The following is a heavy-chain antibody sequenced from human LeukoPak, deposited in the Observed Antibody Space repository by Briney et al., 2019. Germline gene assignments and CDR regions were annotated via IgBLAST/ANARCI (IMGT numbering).Heavy chain of an antibody. CDR1: GYSFTTYW. D-gene: IGHD2-21*02. Sequence: GESLKISCKASGYSFTTYWIGWVRQMPGKGLEWMGIIYPRDSDTRYSPSFRGQVTISADKSISTAYLQWSSLRASDTAMYYCGRVAVTVKNWFDPWGQGTLVTVSS. V-gene: IGHV5-51*01. CDR2: IYPRDSDT. CDR3: GRVAVTVKNWFDP. J-gene: IGHJ5*02.